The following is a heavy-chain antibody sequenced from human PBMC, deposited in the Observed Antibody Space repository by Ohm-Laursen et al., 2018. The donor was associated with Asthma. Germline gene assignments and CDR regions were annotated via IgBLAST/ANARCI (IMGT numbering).Heavy chain of an antibody. D-gene: IGHD1-26*01. Sequence: SLRLSCAASGFTFSNYAMTWVRQAPGKGLEWVSYISSDDVTIYYADSVKGRFTISRDNAKNLVFLQMNDVRAEDTALYYCARIGPEWELPGREYSVHHWGQGTLVTVSS. CDR1: GFTFSNYA. CDR2: ISSDDVTI. CDR3: ARIGPEWELPGREYSVHH. J-gene: IGHJ1*01. V-gene: IGHV3-48*03.